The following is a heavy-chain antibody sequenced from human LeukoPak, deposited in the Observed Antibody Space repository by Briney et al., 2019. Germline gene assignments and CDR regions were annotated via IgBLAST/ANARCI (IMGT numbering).Heavy chain of an antibody. CDR2: IYTSGST. Sequence: SETLSLTCTVSGGSISSYYWSWIRQPAGKGLEWIGRIYTSGSTNYNPSLKSRVTMSVDTSKNQFSLKLSSVTAADTTVYYCARGRGGQWLANFDYWGQGTLVTVSS. J-gene: IGHJ4*02. D-gene: IGHD6-19*01. V-gene: IGHV4-4*07. CDR3: ARGRGGQWLANFDY. CDR1: GGSISSYY.